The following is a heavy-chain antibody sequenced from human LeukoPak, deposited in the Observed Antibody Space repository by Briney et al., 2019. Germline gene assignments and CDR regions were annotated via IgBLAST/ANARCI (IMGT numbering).Heavy chain of an antibody. CDR1: GFTFSSYW. J-gene: IGHJ4*02. CDR3: ARVQWELRGVGSYFEY. D-gene: IGHD1-26*01. Sequence: GGSLRLSCVVSGFTFSSYWMSWVRQTPGKGLEWVANIKQDGSEKYYVDSVKGRFTMSRDNAKNSLYLQMNSLRAEDTAVYYCARVQWELRGVGSYFEYWGQGALVTVSS. CDR2: IKQDGSEK. V-gene: IGHV3-7*01.